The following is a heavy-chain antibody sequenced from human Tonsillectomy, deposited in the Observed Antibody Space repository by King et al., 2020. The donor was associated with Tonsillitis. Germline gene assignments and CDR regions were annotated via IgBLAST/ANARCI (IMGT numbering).Heavy chain of an antibody. V-gene: IGHV4-59*01. J-gene: IGHJ4*02. CDR3: ARGRVMITFGGATNYFDY. CDR1: GGSISSYY. D-gene: IGHD3-16*01. CDR2: IYYSGST. Sequence: QLQLQESGPGLVKPSETLSLTCTVSGGSISSYYWSWIRQPPGKGLEWIGYIYYSGSTNYNPSLKSRVTISVDTSQNQFSLKLSSVTAADTDVYYCARGRVMITFGGATNYFDYWGQGTLVTVSS.